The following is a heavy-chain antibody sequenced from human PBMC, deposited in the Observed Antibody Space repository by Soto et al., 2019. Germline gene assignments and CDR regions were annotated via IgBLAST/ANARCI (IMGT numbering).Heavy chain of an antibody. J-gene: IGHJ4*02. CDR1: GYIFSDYG. Sequence: QVQVMQSGAEVTKPGDSVKVSCKTSGYIFSDYGINWVRQAPGQGLEWMGWISGYSGNANLAQKFQGRVTMSTDKSTRTAYMELRRLRSDDTAVYYCAKRTSGTTWGESDYWCQGTLVTVSS. CDR3: AKRTSGTTWGESDY. V-gene: IGHV1-18*04. CDR2: ISGYSGNA. D-gene: IGHD4-17*01.